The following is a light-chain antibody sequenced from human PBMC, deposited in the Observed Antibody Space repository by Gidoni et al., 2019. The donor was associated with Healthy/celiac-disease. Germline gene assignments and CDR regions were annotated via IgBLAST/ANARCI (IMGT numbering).Light chain of an antibody. Sequence: EIVLTHSPATLSLSPGERATLSCTASQSVSSYLAWYQQKPGQAPRLLIYDASNRATGIPARFSGSGSGTDFTLTISSLEPEDFAVYYCQQRSNWPPRLTFGGGTKVEIK. CDR3: QQRSNWPPRLT. CDR2: DAS. J-gene: IGKJ4*01. CDR1: QSVSSY. V-gene: IGKV3-11*01.